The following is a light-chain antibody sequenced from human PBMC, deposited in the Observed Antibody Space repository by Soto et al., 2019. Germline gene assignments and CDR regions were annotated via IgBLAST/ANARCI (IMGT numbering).Light chain of an antibody. CDR3: QHRHN. V-gene: IGKV3-11*01. CDR2: DAS. Sequence: DIVLTQSPATLSLSPGERATLXCRASQSVSRDFAWYQQKPGQSPRLLIYDASNRATGIPARFSGSGSGTDFTLTINSLQPEDFAVYYCQHRHNFGPGTKVDFK. CDR1: QSVSRD. J-gene: IGKJ3*01.